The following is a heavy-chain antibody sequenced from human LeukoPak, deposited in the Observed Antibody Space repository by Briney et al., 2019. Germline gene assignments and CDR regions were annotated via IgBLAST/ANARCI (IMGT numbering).Heavy chain of an antibody. CDR2: IYYSGST. V-gene: IGHV4-59*12. J-gene: IGHJ4*02. CDR1: GGAPRTFF. Sequence: LGAPSPPRTLPGGAPRTFFLGWIRPPPREGLEWVGYIYYSGSTNYNPSLKSRVTMSVDTSKNQFSLKLSSVTAADTAVYYCASSGSYSGVRFDYWGQGTLVTVSS. D-gene: IGHD1-26*01. CDR3: ASSGSYSGVRFDY.